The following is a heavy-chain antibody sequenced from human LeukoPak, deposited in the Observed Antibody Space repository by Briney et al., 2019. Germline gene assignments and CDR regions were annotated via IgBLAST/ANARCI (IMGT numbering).Heavy chain of an antibody. CDR1: GFTFSTYS. D-gene: IGHD3-22*01. CDR2: IWYDGSNK. J-gene: IGHJ4*02. CDR3: AKASMIVLSEIDY. V-gene: IGHV3-33*06. Sequence: GGSLRLSCAASGFTFSTYSMNWVRQAPGKGLEWVAVIWYDGSNKYYADSVKGRFTISRDNSKNTLYLQMNSLRAEDTAVYYCAKASMIVLSEIDYWGQGTLVTVSS.